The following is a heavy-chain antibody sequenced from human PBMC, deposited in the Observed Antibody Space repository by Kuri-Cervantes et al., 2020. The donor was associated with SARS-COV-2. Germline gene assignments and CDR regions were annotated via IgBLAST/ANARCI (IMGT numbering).Heavy chain of an antibody. Sequence: GSLRLSCTVSGGSISSSGYYWGWIRQPPGKGLEWIGSIYHSGSTYYNPSLKSRVTISVDTSKNQFSLKLSSVTAADTAVYYCARVGYCSSTSCSLFDYWGQGTLVTVSS. D-gene: IGHD2-2*01. J-gene: IGHJ4*02. CDR3: ARVGYCSSTSCSLFDY. V-gene: IGHV4-39*07. CDR1: GGSISSSGYY. CDR2: IYHSGST.